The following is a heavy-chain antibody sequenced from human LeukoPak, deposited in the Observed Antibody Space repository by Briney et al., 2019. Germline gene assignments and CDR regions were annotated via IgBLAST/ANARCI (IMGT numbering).Heavy chain of an antibody. V-gene: IGHV3-13*01. CDR3: ARGYYYDSSGYYENAFDI. J-gene: IGHJ3*02. D-gene: IGHD3-22*01. Sequence: PGGSLRLSCAASGFTFSSYDMHWVRQATGKGLEWVSAIGTAGDTYYPGSVKGRFTISRENAKNSLYLQMNSLRAGDTAVYYCARGYYYDSSGYYENAFDIWGQGTMVTVPS. CDR2: IGTAGDT. CDR1: GFTFSSYD.